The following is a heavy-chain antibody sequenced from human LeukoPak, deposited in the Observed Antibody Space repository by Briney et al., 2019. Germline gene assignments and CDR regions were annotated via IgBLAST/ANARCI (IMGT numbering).Heavy chain of an antibody. V-gene: IGHV3-23*01. CDR1: GFTVSSNY. CDR2: ISGSGGST. D-gene: IGHD3-10*01. CDR3: AKDSGIYGSGRRFDY. J-gene: IGHJ4*02. Sequence: GGSLRLSCAASGFTVSSNYMSWVRQAPGKGLEWVSAISGSGGSTYYADSVKGRFTISRDNSKNTLYLQMNSLRAEDTAVYYCAKDSGIYGSGRRFDYWGQGTLVTVSS.